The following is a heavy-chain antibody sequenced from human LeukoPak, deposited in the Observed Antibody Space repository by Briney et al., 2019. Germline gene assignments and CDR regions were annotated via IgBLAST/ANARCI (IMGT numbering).Heavy chain of an antibody. CDR1: GFTFSNYA. CDR3: AKKMAAAGTISFWP. J-gene: IGHJ4*02. Sequence: GGSLRLSCAASGFTFSNYAMSWVRQAPGKGLEWVTAISGSGGNTYYADSVKGRFTISRDNSKNTLYLQMNSLRAEDTAVYYCAKKMAAAGTISFWPWGQGTLVTVSS. D-gene: IGHD6-13*01. V-gene: IGHV3-23*01. CDR2: ISGSGGNT.